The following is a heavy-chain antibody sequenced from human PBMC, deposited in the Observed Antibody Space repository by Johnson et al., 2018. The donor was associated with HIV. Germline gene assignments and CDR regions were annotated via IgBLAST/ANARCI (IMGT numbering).Heavy chain of an antibody. CDR3: TTGVFHAFDI. J-gene: IGHJ3*02. CDR1: GFTFDDYG. V-gene: IGHV3-20*04. Sequence: VQLVESGGGVVRPGGSLRLSCAASGFTFDDYGVSWVRQAPGKGLEWVSGINWSGISTGYADSVKGRFTISRDNSKNSLYLQMNSLRAEDTAVYYCTTGVFHAFDIWGQGTMVTVSS. D-gene: IGHD1-1*01. CDR2: INWSGIST.